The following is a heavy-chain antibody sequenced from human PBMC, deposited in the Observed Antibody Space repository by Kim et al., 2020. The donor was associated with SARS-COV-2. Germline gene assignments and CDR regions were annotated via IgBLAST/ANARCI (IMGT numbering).Heavy chain of an antibody. D-gene: IGHD2-2*01. CDR1: GFTFSSYE. Sequence: GGSLRLSCAASGFTFSSYEMNWVRQAPGKGLEWVSYISSSGNTIYYADSVMGRFTISRDNAKNSLYLQMNSLRAEDTAVYYCARDYALVALVTVVHYGMDVWGQGTTVTVSS. V-gene: IGHV3-48*03. CDR2: ISSSGNTI. CDR3: ARDYALVALVTVVHYGMDV. J-gene: IGHJ6*02.